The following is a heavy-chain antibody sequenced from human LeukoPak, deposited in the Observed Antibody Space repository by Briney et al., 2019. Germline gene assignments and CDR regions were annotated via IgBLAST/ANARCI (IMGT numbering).Heavy chain of an antibody. CDR1: GYTFTAYY. CDR3: ARDGYSYGNVDY. V-gene: IGHV1-69*13. Sequence: SVKVSCKTSGYTFTAYYIHWLRQAPGQGLEWMGGIIPIFGTANYAQKFQGRVTITADESTSTAYMELSSLRSEDTAVYYCARDGYSYGNVDYWGQGTLVTVSS. D-gene: IGHD5-18*01. CDR2: IIPIFGTA. J-gene: IGHJ4*02.